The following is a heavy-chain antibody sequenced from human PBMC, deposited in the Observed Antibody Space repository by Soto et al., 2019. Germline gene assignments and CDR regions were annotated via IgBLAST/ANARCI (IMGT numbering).Heavy chain of an antibody. CDR3: ARVERYYGSGSYYRSGPPSFDY. J-gene: IGHJ4*02. CDR2: ISAYNGNT. CDR1: GYTFTSYC. Sequence: ASVKVSCKASGYTFTSYCISWVLQAPGQGLEWMGWISAYNGNTNYAQKLQGRVTMTTDTSTSTAYMELRSLRSDDTAVYYCARVERYYGSGSYYRSGPPSFDYWGQGTLVTVSS. D-gene: IGHD3-10*01. V-gene: IGHV1-18*01.